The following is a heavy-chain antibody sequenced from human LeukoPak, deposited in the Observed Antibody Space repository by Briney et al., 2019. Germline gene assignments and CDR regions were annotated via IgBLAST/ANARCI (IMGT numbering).Heavy chain of an antibody. CDR2: INSDGSST. Sequence: GGSLRLSCAASGFTFSSYWMHWVRQAPGKELVWVSRINSDGSSTSYADSVKGRFIISRDNAKNTLYLQMNSLRAEDTAVYYCARAKPYSSSSLDYWGQGTLVTVSS. V-gene: IGHV3-74*01. D-gene: IGHD6-6*01. CDR3: ARAKPYSSSSLDY. CDR1: GFTFSSYW. J-gene: IGHJ4*02.